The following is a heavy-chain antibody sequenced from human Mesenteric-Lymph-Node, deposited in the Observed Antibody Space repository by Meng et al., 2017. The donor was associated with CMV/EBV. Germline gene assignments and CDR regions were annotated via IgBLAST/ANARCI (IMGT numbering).Heavy chain of an antibody. V-gene: IGHV3-23*01. Sequence: GGSLRLSCAASGFTFSSYAMSWVRQAPGKGLEWVSAISGSGGSTYYADSVKGRFTISRDNSKNTLYLQMNSLRAEDTAVYYCARAGGYYDSSGYYTFDYWGQGTLVTVSS. CDR3: ARAGGYYDSSGYYTFDY. CDR1: GFTFSSYA. CDR2: ISGSGGST. D-gene: IGHD3-22*01. J-gene: IGHJ4*02.